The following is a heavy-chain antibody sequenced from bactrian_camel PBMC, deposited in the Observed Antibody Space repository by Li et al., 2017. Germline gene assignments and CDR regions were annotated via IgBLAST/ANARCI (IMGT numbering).Heavy chain of an antibody. CDR1: GDVVDC. J-gene: IGHJ4*01. V-gene: IGHV3S1*01. Sequence: HVQLVESGGGSVQTGGSLRVSCAASGDVVDCVAWFRQVPGGEREGVAGISASGRSTYSDSVKGRFTISRDDAKATLYLQMNSLRTEDTGTYYCAKSLASALNGTGRSPGTQVTVS. CDR2: ISASGRST. D-gene: IGHD6*01.